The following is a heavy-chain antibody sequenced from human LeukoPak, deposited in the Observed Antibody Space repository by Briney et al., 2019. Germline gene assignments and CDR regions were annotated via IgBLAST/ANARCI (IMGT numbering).Heavy chain of an antibody. CDR2: IKSKTDGGTT. CDR3: TTDVGYCSSTSCPDY. Sequence: GGSLRLSCAASGFTFSNAWMSWVRQAPGKGLEWVGRIKSKTDGGTTDYAAPVKGRFTISRDDSKNTLYLQMNSLKTEDTAVYHCTTDVGYCSSTSCPDYWGQGTLVTVSS. D-gene: IGHD2-2*01. V-gene: IGHV3-15*01. CDR1: GFTFSNAW. J-gene: IGHJ4*02.